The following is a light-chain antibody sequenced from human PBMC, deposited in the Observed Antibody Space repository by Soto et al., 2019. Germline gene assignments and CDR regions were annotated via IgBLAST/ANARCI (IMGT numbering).Light chain of an antibody. CDR2: EVN. J-gene: IGLJ2*01. V-gene: IGLV2-14*01. CDR3: SAYTSSNTWV. CDR1: NSDVGGYKY. Sequence: QSALTQPASVSGSPGQSITISCTGTNSDVGGYKYVSWYQQHPGKAPKVMIYEVNNRPSGVSDRFFGSKSGNTASLTISGLQAEDEANYFCSAYTSSNTWVFGGGTKVTVL.